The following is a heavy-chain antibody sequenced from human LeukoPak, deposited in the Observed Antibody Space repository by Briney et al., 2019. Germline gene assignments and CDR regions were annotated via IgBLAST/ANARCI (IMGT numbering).Heavy chain of an antibody. V-gene: IGHV1-18*01. J-gene: IGHJ4*02. CDR1: GYTFTSYG. CDR3: GIAAAGTPMIY. CDR2: ISAYNGNT. D-gene: IGHD6-13*01. Sequence: ASVKVSCTASGYTFTSYGISWVRQAPGQGLEWMGWISAYNGNTNYAQKLQGRVTMTTDTSTSTAYMELRSLRSDDTAVYYCGIAAAGTPMIYWGQGTLVTVSS.